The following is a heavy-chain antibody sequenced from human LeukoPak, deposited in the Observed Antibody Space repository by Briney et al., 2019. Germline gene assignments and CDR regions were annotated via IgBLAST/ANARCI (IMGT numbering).Heavy chain of an antibody. CDR3: ARLYPGRVSRGSQYYYYYCMDV. D-gene: IGHD3/OR15-3a*01. Sequence: GGSLRLSCAASGFTFSSYWMSWVGQAPGKGLEWVANIKQDGSEKYYVDSVKGRFTISRDNAKNSLYLQMNSLRAEDTAVYYCARLYPGRVSRGSQYYYYYCMDVWGQGTTVTVSS. CDR1: GFTFSSYW. J-gene: IGHJ6*02. CDR2: IKQDGSEK. V-gene: IGHV3-7*01.